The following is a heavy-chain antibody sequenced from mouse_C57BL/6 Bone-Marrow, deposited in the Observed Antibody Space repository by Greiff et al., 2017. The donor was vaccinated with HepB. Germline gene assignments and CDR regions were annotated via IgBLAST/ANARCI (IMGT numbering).Heavy chain of an antibody. CDR1: GYTFTDYY. Sequence: EVQLQQSGPVLVKPGASVKMSCKASGYTFTDYYMNWVQQSHGKSLEWIGVINPYNGGTSYNQKFKGKATVTVDKSSSTVYMELNSLTSEDSAVYYCARPLTGTGFAYWGQGTLVTVSA. CDR2: INPYNGGT. D-gene: IGHD4-1*01. J-gene: IGHJ3*01. V-gene: IGHV1-19*01. CDR3: ARPLTGTGFAY.